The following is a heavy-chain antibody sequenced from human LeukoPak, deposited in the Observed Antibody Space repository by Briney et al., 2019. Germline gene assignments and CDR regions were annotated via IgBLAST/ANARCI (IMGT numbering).Heavy chain of an antibody. CDR2: INPNSAGT. J-gene: IGHJ4*02. Sequence: VASVKVSCKASGYTFTGYYMHWVRQAPGQGLEWMGWINPNSAGTNFAQKFQGWVTMTRDTSISTAYMELSRLRSDDTAVYYCARAPDILTGYYLDYWGQGTLITVSS. V-gene: IGHV1-2*04. CDR3: ARAPDILTGYYLDY. CDR1: GYTFTGYY. D-gene: IGHD3-9*01.